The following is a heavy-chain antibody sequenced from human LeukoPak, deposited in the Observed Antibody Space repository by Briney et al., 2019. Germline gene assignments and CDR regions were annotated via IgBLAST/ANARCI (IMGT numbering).Heavy chain of an antibody. CDR3: ARKLRGAPADY. Sequence: SETLSLACAVYGGSFSGYYWSWIRQPPGKGLEWIGEINHSGSTNYNPSLKSRVTISVDTSKNQFSLKLSSVTAADTAVYYCARKLRGAPADYWGQGTLVTVSS. V-gene: IGHV4-34*01. CDR1: GGSFSGYY. J-gene: IGHJ4*02. D-gene: IGHD2-21*01. CDR2: INHSGST.